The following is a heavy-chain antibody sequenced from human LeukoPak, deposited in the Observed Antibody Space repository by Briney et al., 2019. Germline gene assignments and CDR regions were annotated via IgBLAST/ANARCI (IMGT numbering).Heavy chain of an antibody. J-gene: IGHJ4*02. V-gene: IGHV3-49*04. CDR2: VNTKVYGGTT. CDR3: TRDHRDDWNPGYYFDY. D-gene: IGHD1-1*01. Sequence: PGGSLRLSCTASGFTFGDFAMNWVRQAPGKGLEWVGFVNTKVYGGTTEYAASVKGRFTISRDDSKAIAYLQMNSLKTEDTAVYYCTRDHRDDWNPGYYFDYWGQGTLVTASS. CDR1: GFTFGDFA.